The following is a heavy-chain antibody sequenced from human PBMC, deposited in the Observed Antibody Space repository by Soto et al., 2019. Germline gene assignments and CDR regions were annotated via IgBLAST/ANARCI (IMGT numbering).Heavy chain of an antibody. CDR1: GGSISSYY. CDR3: ASGFWGGDY. CDR2: IYYSGST. D-gene: IGHD3-16*01. V-gene: IGHV4-59*01. Sequence: QVQLQESGPGLVKPSETLSLTCTVSGGSISSYYWSWIRQPPGKGLEWIGYIYYSGSTTYNPSLKSRVTISVDTSKNQFSLKLSSVTAADTAVYYCASGFWGGDYWGQGTLVTVSS. J-gene: IGHJ4*02.